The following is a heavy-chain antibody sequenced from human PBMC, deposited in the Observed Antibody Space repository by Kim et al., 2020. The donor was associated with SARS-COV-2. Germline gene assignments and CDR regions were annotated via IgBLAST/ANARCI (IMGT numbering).Heavy chain of an antibody. V-gene: IGHV3-48*03. D-gene: IGHD6-13*01. CDR3: ARVEVSSWYLYYGMDV. J-gene: IGHJ6*02. CDR2: IGASGKIL. CDR1: GFIFRNYE. Sequence: GGSLRLSCAASGFIFRNYEIHWVRQAPGKGLEWICYIGASGKILSYANSVKGRFTISRDNAKNSLHLHMNSLSAEDTAVYYCARVEVSSWYLYYGMDVWGPGTTVIVSS.